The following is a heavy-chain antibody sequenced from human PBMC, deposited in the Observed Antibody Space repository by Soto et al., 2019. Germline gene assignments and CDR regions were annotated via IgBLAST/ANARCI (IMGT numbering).Heavy chain of an antibody. D-gene: IGHD6-13*01. Sequence: GESLKISCAASGFTFSSYSMNWVRQAPGKGLEWVSSISSSSSYIYYADSVKGRFTISRDNAKNSLYLQMNSLRAEDTAVYYCARGALSSSWYFDYWGQGTLVTVSS. CDR1: GFTFSSYS. CDR2: ISSSSSYI. CDR3: ARGALSSSWYFDY. J-gene: IGHJ4*02. V-gene: IGHV3-21*01.